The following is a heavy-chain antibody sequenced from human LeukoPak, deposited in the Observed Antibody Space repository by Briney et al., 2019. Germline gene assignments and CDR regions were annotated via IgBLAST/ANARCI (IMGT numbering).Heavy chain of an antibody. CDR1: GFTFTSSA. V-gene: IGHV1-58*02. CDR3: ARELLYGSGSSGDLDY. D-gene: IGHD3-10*01. CDR2: IVVGSGNT. Sequence: SVKVSCKASGFTFTSSAMQWVRQARGQRLEWIGWIVVGSGNTNHAQKFQERVTITRDMSTSTAYMELSSLRSEDTAVYYCARELLYGSGSSGDLDYWGQGTLVTVSS. J-gene: IGHJ4*02.